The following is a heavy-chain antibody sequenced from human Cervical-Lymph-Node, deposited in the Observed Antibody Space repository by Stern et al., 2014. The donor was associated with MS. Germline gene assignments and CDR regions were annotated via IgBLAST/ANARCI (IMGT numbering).Heavy chain of an antibody. CDR2: ISYDGSNK. J-gene: IGHJ4*02. CDR1: GFTFSSYG. CDR3: AKDIYYYDTSGYLDY. Sequence: DQLVESGGGVVQPGRSLRLSCAASGFTFSSYGTHWVRQAPGKGLEWVAVISYDGSNKYSADSVKGRFTISRDNSKNTLYLQMNSLRAEDTAVYYCAKDIYYYDTSGYLDYWGQGTLVTVSS. D-gene: IGHD3-22*01. V-gene: IGHV3-30*18.